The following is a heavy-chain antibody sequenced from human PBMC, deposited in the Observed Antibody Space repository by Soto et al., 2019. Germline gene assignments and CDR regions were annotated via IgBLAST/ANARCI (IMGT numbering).Heavy chain of an antibody. Sequence: ASVKVSCKASGYTFTNYSMHWVRQAPGQRLEWMGWINAGTGNTKYSQKFQGRVTITRDTSASTAYMELSSLRAEDTAVYYCARERGNSGTFDYWGQGTLVTVSS. CDR1: GYTFTNYS. V-gene: IGHV1-3*01. CDR3: ARERGNSGTFDY. J-gene: IGHJ4*02. CDR2: INAGTGNT. D-gene: IGHD1-1*01.